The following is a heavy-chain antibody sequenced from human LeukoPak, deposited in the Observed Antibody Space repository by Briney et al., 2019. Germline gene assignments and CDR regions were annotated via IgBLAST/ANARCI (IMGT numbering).Heavy chain of an antibody. CDR1: GGSFSGYH. CDR2: IYHRGST. CDR3: ASGGCSSTSCYAPAYYMDV. Sequence: SETLSLTCAVYGGSFSGYHWSWIRQPPGKGLEWIVEIYHRGSTNYTPSLKSRVTISVDKSKNQFSLKLSSVTAADTAVYYCASGGCSSTSCYAPAYYMDVWGKGTTVTVSS. J-gene: IGHJ6*03. D-gene: IGHD2-2*01. V-gene: IGHV4-34*01.